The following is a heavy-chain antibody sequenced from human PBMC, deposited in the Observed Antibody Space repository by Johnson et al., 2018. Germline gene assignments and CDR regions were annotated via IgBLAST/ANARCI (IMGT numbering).Heavy chain of an antibody. J-gene: IGHJ6*03. D-gene: IGHD2-15*01. Sequence: VQLVQSGGGLVQPGGSLRLSCAGSGFTFSNAWMNWVRQAPGKGLEWVGRIKSKFNGGATDYAAPVKGRFTISRDDSNNTLYLQMNSLKTEDKAVYYCTTLTTPYYFYSYVDVWGKGTTVTVSS. CDR2: IKSKFNGGAT. CDR1: GFTFSNAW. CDR3: TTLTTPYYFYSYVDV. V-gene: IGHV3-15*07.